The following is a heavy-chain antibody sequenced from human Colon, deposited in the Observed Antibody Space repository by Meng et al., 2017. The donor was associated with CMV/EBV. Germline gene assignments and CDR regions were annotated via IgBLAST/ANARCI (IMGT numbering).Heavy chain of an antibody. CDR2: IHSSGTT. CDR3: VRGGGIGLADY. CDR1: GASISSTDY. Sequence: GSLRLSCIISGASISSTDYWGCIRQPPGKGLEWIGNIHSSGTTYYNPSLKSRLTISVDTSKNQVSLKVNSVTAADTAMYYCVRGGGIGLADYWGQGTLVTVSS. V-gene: IGHV4-39*07. J-gene: IGHJ4*02. D-gene: IGHD6-19*01.